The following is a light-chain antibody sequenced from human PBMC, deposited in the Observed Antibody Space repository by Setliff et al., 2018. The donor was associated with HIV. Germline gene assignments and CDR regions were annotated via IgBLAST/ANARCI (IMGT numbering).Light chain of an antibody. Sequence: QAVLTQPPSASGTPGQRVTISCSGSSSNIGSNTVNWYQQLPGTAPKHLIYSNNQRPSGVPDRFSGSKSGTSAYLAISGLQSEDEADYYCAAWDDSLNGYVFATGTRSPS. CDR1: SSNIGSNT. CDR3: AAWDDSLNGYV. J-gene: IGLJ1*01. V-gene: IGLV1-44*01. CDR2: SNN.